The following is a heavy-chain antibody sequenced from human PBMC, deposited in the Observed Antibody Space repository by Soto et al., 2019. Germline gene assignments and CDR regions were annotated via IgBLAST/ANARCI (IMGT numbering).Heavy chain of an antibody. V-gene: IGHV3-30*18. D-gene: IGHD5-12*01. Sequence: QVQLVESGGGVVQPGRSLRLSCAASGFTFSSYGMHWVRQAPGKGLEWVAVISYDGSNKYYADSVKGRFTISRDNSKNTLYLQMNSLRAEDTAVYYCAKGGGRDGYSYFDYWGQGTLVTVSS. CDR2: ISYDGSNK. CDR3: AKGGGRDGYSYFDY. J-gene: IGHJ4*02. CDR1: GFTFSSYG.